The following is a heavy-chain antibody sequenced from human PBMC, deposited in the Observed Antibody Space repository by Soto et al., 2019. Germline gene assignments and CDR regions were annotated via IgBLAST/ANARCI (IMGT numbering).Heavy chain of an antibody. CDR2: IYHSGST. V-gene: IGHV4-39*01. J-gene: IGHJ4*02. D-gene: IGHD6-13*01. Sequence: SETLSLTCTVSGGSVSSRSYFWGWIRQPPGKGLEWIGSIYHSGSTYYNPSLKSRLTISVDTSKNQFSLKVNSVTAADTGVYYCARQPLRYSSSWYDGESEYWGQGILVTVSS. CDR3: ARQPLRYSSSWYDGESEY. CDR1: GGSVSSRSYF.